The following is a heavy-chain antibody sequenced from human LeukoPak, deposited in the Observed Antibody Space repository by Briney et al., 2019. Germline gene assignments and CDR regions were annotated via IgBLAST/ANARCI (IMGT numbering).Heavy chain of an antibody. CDR3: PKDRGGYCSSTSCPPRYYFDY. CDR2: IWYGGSNK. D-gene: IGHD2-2*01. Sequence: GRCLRLSCAASGFIFSSYGMHWVRQAPGKGLKWVAVIWYGGSNKYYADSVKGRFTISRDNSKNTLYLQMNSLRAEDTAVYYCPKDRGGYCSSTSCPPRYYFDYWGQGTLVTVSS. CDR1: GFIFSSYG. V-gene: IGHV3-30*18. J-gene: IGHJ4*02.